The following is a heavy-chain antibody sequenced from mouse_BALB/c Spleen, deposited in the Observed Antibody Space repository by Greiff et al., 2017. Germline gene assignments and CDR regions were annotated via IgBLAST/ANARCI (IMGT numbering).Heavy chain of an antibody. J-gene: IGHJ3*01. Sequence: VQGVESGAELVRPGTSVKISCKASGYTFTNYWLGWVKQRPGHGLEWIGDIYPGGGYTNYNEKFKGKATLTADTSSSTAYMQLSSLTSEDSAVYFCARDYGSSYGFAYWGQGTLVTVSA. CDR3: ARDYGSSYGFAY. V-gene: IGHV1-63*02. CDR2: IYPGGGYT. D-gene: IGHD1-1*01. CDR1: GYTFTNYW.